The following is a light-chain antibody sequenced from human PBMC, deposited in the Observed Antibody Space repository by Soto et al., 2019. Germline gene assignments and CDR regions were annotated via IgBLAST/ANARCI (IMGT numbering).Light chain of an antibody. J-gene: IGKJ2*01. CDR1: QSLLHSHGYNY. CDR3: MHALQTPPKYI. Sequence: DVVMTQSPLSLPVTPGEPASISCRSSQSLLHSHGYNYLDWFLQKPGQSPQLLIYLGSTRASGVPDRFSGSGAGTDFTLKISRVGAEDVGVYYCMHALQTPPKYIFGQGTRLDIK. CDR2: LGS. V-gene: IGKV2-28*01.